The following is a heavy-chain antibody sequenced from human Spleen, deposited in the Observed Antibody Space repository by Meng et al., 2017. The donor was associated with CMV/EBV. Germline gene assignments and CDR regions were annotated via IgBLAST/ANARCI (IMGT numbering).Heavy chain of an antibody. Sequence: GESLKISCTAPGFILSTYAMHWVRQAPRKGLEWVAVISYDGSNKYYADSVKGRFTISRDNSENTLYLQMNSLKGEDTAVYYCARDYAKYQLLHIYYWGQGTLVTVSS. V-gene: IGHV3-30*04. CDR3: ARDYAKYQLLHIYY. CDR2: ISYDGSNK. D-gene: IGHD2-2*01. J-gene: IGHJ4*02. CDR1: GFILSTYA.